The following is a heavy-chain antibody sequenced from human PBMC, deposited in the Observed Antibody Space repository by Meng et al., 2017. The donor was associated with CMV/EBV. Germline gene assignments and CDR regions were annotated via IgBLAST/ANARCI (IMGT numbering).Heavy chain of an antibody. CDR2: ISRDDGST. Sequence: VHLVGAGGGVVQPGGSLILSCAASGFTISSHWMHWVRQAPGKGLVWVSRISRDDGSTNYADSVEGRFTISRDNSKNTLYLQMNSLRAEDTAVYYCAKIPAARFDYWGQGTLVTVSS. CDR1: GFTISSHW. CDR3: AKIPAARFDY. J-gene: IGHJ4*02. D-gene: IGHD2-2*01. V-gene: IGHV3-74*01.